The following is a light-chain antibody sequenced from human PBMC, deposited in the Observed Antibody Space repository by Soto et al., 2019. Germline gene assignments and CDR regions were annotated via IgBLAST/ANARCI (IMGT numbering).Light chain of an antibody. CDR3: SSYTSSLYV. CDR2: DVS. V-gene: IGLV2-14*01. CDR1: SSDVGGYNY. J-gene: IGLJ1*01. Sequence: QSVLTQPASVSGSPGQSITISCTGTSSDVGGYNYVSWYQQHPGKAPKLMIYDVSNRPSGVSNRFSGSKSGNTASLTISRLQVEDEADYYCSSYTSSLYVFGTGTKVTVL.